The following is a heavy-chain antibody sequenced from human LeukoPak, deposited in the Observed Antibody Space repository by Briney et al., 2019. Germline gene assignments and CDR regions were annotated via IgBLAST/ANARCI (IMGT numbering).Heavy chain of an antibody. J-gene: IGHJ3*02. CDR2: IYYSGST. D-gene: IGHD3-9*01. V-gene: IGHV4-39*01. CDR1: GGSISSSSYY. Sequence: SETLSLTCTVSGGSISSSSYYWGWIRQPPGKGLEWIGSIYYSGSTYYNPSLKSRVTISVDTSKNQFSLKLSSVTAADTAVYYCARHRRHYDISTGYYAGPIDIWGQGTMVTVSS. CDR3: ARHRRHYDISTGYYAGPIDI.